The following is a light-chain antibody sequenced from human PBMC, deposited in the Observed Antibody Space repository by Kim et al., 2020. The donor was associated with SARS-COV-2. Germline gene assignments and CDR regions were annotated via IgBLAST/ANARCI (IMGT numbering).Light chain of an antibody. J-gene: IGLJ1*01. CDR2: DVS. CDR3: SSFTSISTFV. Sequence: GQSITISCTGTSSDVGGYNYVSWYQQHPGKAPKLIIYDVSKRPSGVSNRFSGSKSGNTASLTISGLQAEDETDYYCSSFTSISTFVFGTGTKVTVL. V-gene: IGLV2-14*04. CDR1: SSDVGGYNY.